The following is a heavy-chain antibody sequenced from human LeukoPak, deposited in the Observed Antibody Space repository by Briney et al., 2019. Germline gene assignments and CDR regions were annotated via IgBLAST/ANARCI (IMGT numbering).Heavy chain of an antibody. Sequence: GASVKVSCKASGYTFTGYYMHWVRQAPGQGLEWMGWINPNSGGTNYAQKFQGRVTMTRDTSISTAYMELSRLRSDDTAVYYCARDAWGSGSPSDYWGQGTLVTVSS. CDR1: GYTFTGYY. CDR2: INPNSGGT. D-gene: IGHD3-10*01. J-gene: IGHJ4*02. V-gene: IGHV1-2*02. CDR3: ARDAWGSGSPSDY.